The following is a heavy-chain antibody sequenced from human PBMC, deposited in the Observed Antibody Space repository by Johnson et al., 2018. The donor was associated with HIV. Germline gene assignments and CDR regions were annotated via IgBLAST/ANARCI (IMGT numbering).Heavy chain of an antibody. V-gene: IGHV3-66*02. Sequence: VQLVESGGGLVQPGGSLRLSCAASGFTVSSNYMSWVRQAPGKGLEWVSVIYSGGSTYYADSVKGRFTISRDNSKNTLYLQMNSLRDEGTAVYYCARDRPGPYAFDIWGQGTMVTVSS. CDR2: IYSGGST. CDR3: ARDRPGPYAFDI. CDR1: GFTVSSNY. D-gene: IGHD3-10*01. J-gene: IGHJ3*02.